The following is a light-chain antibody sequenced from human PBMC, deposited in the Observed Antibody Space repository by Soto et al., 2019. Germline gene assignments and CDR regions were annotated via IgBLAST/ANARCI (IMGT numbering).Light chain of an antibody. J-gene: IGKJ2*01. CDR1: QDIGND. V-gene: IGKV4-1*01. CDR2: WAS. Sequence: IQMTQSPSSLSASVGDRVTITCRASQDIGNDLGWYQQKPGQPPKLLIYWASTRESGVPDRFSGSGSGTDFTLTISSLQAEDVAVYYCQQYYSTSYTFGQGTKLEIK. CDR3: QQYYSTSYT.